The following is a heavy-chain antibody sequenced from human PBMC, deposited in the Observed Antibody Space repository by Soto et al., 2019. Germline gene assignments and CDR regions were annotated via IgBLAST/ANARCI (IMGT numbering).Heavy chain of an antibody. V-gene: IGHV1-18*01. Sequence: QVQLVQSGAEVKKPGASVKVSCKASGYTFTSYGISWLRQAPGQGLEWMGWISAYNGNTNYAQKLQGRVTMTTDTYTSTADMELRSLRSDDTAVYYCARSYCGGDCAEFYYYCGMDVWGQGTRVTVSS. J-gene: IGHJ6*02. CDR2: ISAYNGNT. CDR1: GYTFTSYG. CDR3: ARSYCGGDCAEFYYYCGMDV. D-gene: IGHD2-21*02.